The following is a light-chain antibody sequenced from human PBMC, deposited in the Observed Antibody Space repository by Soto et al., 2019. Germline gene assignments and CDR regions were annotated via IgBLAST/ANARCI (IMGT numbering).Light chain of an antibody. V-gene: IGKV3-15*01. J-gene: IGKJ1*01. Sequence: EVVMTQSPATLSVSPGERATLSCRASQNVRSNLAWYHQKPGQAPRLLIYGASTRATGIPARFSGWGSGTEFTLTISSLQSEDFAVYYCQQYNNWPRTFGQGTKVEI. CDR3: QQYNNWPRT. CDR2: GAS. CDR1: QNVRSN.